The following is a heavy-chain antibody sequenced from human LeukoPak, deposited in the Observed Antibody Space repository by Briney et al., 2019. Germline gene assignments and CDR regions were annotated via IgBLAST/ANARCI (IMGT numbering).Heavy chain of an antibody. D-gene: IGHD2-2*01. J-gene: IGHJ3*02. Sequence: ASVKVSCKASGYTFTSYDINWVRQATGQGLEWMGWMNPNSGNTGYAQKLQGRVTMTTDTSTSTAYMELRSLRSDDTAVYYCARAPAAGYYAFDIWGQGTMVTVSS. CDR2: MNPNSGNT. CDR1: GYTFTSYD. CDR3: ARAPAAGYYAFDI. V-gene: IGHV1-8*02.